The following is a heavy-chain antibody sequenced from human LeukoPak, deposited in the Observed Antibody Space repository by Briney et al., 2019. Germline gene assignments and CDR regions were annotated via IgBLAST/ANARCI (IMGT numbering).Heavy chain of an antibody. CDR2: INPSSGGA. CDR1: GYTFTGYY. D-gene: IGHD3-3*01. V-gene: IGHV1-2*02. CDR3: ARGGSTMFGVVDY. Sequence: ASVKVSCKASGYTFTGYYIHWVRQAPGQGLEWMGWINPSSGGANYAQKFQGRVTMTRDMSITTAYMDLSRLKSDDTAVYYCARGGSTMFGVVDYWGHGTLVTVSS. J-gene: IGHJ4*01.